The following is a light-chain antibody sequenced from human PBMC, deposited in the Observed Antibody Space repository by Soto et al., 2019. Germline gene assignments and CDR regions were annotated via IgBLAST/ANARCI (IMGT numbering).Light chain of an antibody. V-gene: IGLV1-44*01. Sequence: QSVLTQPPSASGNPGQRVAISCSGSSSNTGSNIVNWYQQLPGTAPKLLIYSNNQRPSGVPDRFSGSKSGTSASLAISGLQSEDEADYYCAAWDDSLNGYWVFGGGTKLTVL. CDR3: AAWDDSLNGYWV. CDR2: SNN. J-gene: IGLJ3*02. CDR1: SSNTGSNI.